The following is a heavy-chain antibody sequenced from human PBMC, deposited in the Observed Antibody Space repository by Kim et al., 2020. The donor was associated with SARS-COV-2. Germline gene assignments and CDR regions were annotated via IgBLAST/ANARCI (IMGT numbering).Heavy chain of an antibody. D-gene: IGHD4-4*01. Sequence: GESLKISCKGSGYSFTSYWIGWVRQMPGKGLEWMGIIYPGDSDTRYSPSFQGQVTISADKSISTAYLQWSSLKASDTAMYYCARLRRDYSNSPPLDGMDVWGQGTTVTVSS. CDR3: ARLRRDYSNSPPLDGMDV. V-gene: IGHV5-51*01. J-gene: IGHJ6*02. CDR1: GYSFTSYW. CDR2: IYPGDSDT.